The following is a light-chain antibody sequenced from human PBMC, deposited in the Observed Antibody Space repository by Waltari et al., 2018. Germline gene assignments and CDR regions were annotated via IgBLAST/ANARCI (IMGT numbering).Light chain of an antibody. J-gene: IGKJ1*01. CDR2: DAS. CDR1: QSVGRT. CDR3: QKDGTLPGT. Sequence: VLTQSPGTLSLSPGERATLSCRATQSVGRTLAWYQQKPGQAPRLLIYDASSRATGIPYRFSRSEYGPDFSLTLSRLEPEDVAVYYLQKDGTLPGTSCQATKVENK. V-gene: IGKV3-20*01.